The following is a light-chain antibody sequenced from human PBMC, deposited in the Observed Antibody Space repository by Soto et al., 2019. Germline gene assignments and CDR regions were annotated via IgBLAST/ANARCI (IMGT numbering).Light chain of an antibody. CDR3: QKYNSALGT. V-gene: IGKV1-27*01. CDR1: QGISNY. CDR2: AAS. J-gene: IGKJ1*01. Sequence: DIHMTQSPSSLSASVLDRFTITCRASQGISNYLAWYRQKPGKVPKLLIYAASTLQSGVPSRFSGSGSGTDFTLTISSLQPEDVATYYCQKYNSALGTFGQGTKVDIK.